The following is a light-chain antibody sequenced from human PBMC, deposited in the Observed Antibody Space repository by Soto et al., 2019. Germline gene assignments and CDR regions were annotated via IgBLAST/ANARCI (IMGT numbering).Light chain of an antibody. Sequence: QSVLTQPPSVSGSPGQSVAISCTGTSSDFGSYNRVSWYQQPPGAAPKLMIYEFSNRPSGVPDRFSGSKSGNTASLTISGLQAEDEADYYCNSYTGSSTYVFGTGTKVTVL. J-gene: IGLJ1*01. CDR3: NSYTGSSTYV. CDR2: EFS. CDR1: SSDFGSYNR. V-gene: IGLV2-18*02.